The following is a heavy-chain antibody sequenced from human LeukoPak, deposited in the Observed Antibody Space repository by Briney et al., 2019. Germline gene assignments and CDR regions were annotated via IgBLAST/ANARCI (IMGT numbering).Heavy chain of an antibody. Sequence: GGSLRLSCAASGFTFSSHSMNWVRQAPGKGLEWVSSISSRSTYIYYADSVKGRFTISRDNAKNSLYLQMNSLRAEDTAVYYCARDRGTGAPLDYWGQGTLVTVSS. V-gene: IGHV3-21*01. D-gene: IGHD1-26*01. J-gene: IGHJ4*02. CDR1: GFTFSSHS. CDR2: ISSRSTYI. CDR3: ARDRGTGAPLDY.